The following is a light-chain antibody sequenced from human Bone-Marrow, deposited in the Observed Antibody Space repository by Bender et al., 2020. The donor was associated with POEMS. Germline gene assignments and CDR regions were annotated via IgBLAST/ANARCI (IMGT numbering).Light chain of an antibody. Sequence: QSVLTQPPSVSGAPGQRITISCTGSSSNIGAGFDVHWYQQLPGRAPKLLIYGNTNRPSGVPDRFSGSKSGTSASLAITGLQAEDEGDYYCQSYDNSLGGWVFGGGTKLTVL. V-gene: IGLV1-40*01. CDR1: SSNIGAGFD. J-gene: IGLJ3*02. CDR3: QSYDNSLGGWV. CDR2: GNT.